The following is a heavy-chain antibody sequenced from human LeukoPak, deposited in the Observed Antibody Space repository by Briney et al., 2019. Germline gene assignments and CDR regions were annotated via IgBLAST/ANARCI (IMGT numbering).Heavy chain of an antibody. CDR1: GGSISSYS. CDR2: FYTSGST. D-gene: IGHD6-13*01. Sequence: PSETLSLTCTVSGGSISSYSWSWIRQPAGKGLEWIGRFYTSGSTNYNPSLKSRVTMSVDTSKNQFSLKLSSVTAADTAVYYCASIQQQLVDSFDPWGQGTLVTVSS. J-gene: IGHJ5*02. V-gene: IGHV4-4*07. CDR3: ASIQQQLVDSFDP.